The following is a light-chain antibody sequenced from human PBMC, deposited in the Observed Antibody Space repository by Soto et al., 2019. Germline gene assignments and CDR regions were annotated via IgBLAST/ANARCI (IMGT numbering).Light chain of an antibody. V-gene: IGLV1-47*02. CDR2: YNN. CDR3: AAWDASLSACV. CDR1: ASHIGSNS. J-gene: IGLJ1*01. Sequence: QSMLTQPPYASGTAGQVFTIACSGGASHIGSNSVYWYQHLPRMAPKLLIYYNNQRPSGVPDRFSGSRYGTSASLAIGGLRSDDEAVYYCAAWDASLSACVFGNGTKVTVL.